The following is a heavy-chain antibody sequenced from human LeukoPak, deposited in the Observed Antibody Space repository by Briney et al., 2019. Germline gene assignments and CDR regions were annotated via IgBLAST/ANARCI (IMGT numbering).Heavy chain of an antibody. Sequence: SETLSLTCTVSGYSISSGYYWGWIRQPPGKGGEGSGSKYNSGSTHYTPSLKTRLTISVDTSKNQFSLQLRSVTPADTAVYYCARQGPVLEWRPGAFDIWGQGTTVTVSS. CDR2: KYNSGST. CDR1: GYSISSGYY. J-gene: IGHJ3*02. V-gene: IGHV4-38-2*02. CDR3: ARQGPVLEWRPGAFDI. D-gene: IGHD3-3*01.